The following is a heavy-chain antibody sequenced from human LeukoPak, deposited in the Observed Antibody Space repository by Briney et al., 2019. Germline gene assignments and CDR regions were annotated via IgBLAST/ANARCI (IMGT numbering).Heavy chain of an antibody. J-gene: IGHJ3*02. CDR3: ARETSYSSSGGPDAFDI. V-gene: IGHV4-34*12. Sequence: SETLSLSCVVYGESFSGYYWTWIRQPPGKGLEWIGEIIDTGSTKYNSSLKSRVTISVDTSKNQFSLKLSSVTAADTAVYYCARETSYSSSGGPDAFDIWGQGTMVTVSS. CDR2: IIDTGST. D-gene: IGHD6-6*01. CDR1: GESFSGYY.